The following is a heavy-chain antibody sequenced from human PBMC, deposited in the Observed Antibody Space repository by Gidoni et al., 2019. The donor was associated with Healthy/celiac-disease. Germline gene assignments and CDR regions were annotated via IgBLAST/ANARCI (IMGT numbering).Heavy chain of an antibody. CDR3: TTELRFLEWLFVNFDY. D-gene: IGHD3-3*01. J-gene: IGHJ4*02. CDR2: IKSKTDCGTT. Sequence: EVQLVESGGGLVKPGGSLRLSCAASGFTFSNAWMSWVRQAPGKGLEWVGRIKSKTDCGTTDYAAPVKGRFTISRDDSKNTLYLQMNSLKTEDTAVYYCTTELRFLEWLFVNFDYWGQGTLVTVSS. V-gene: IGHV3-15*01. CDR1: GFTFSNAW.